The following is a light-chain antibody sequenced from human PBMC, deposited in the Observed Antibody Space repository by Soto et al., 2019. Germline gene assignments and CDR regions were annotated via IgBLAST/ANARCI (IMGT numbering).Light chain of an antibody. Sequence: EIVLTQSPGTLSLSPGERATLSCRASQSVSSTYLAWYQQKPGQAPRLLIYGASSRATGIPDRFSGSGSGTDFTLTISRLESEDFAVYYCQQCGGSPPWTSGQGTKVEIK. CDR2: GAS. CDR1: QSVSSTY. V-gene: IGKV3-20*01. J-gene: IGKJ1*01. CDR3: QQCGGSPPWT.